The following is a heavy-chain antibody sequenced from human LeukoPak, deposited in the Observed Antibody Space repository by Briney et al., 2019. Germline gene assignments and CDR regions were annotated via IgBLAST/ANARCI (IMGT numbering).Heavy chain of an antibody. Sequence: SETLSLTCAVYGGSFSGYYWSWIRQPPGKGLEWIGEINHSGSTNYNPSLKSRVTISVDTSKNQFSLKLSSVTAADTAVYYCARDRVLRYFGSPWGVWGQGTTVTVSS. D-gene: IGHD3-9*01. CDR3: ARDRVLRYFGSPWGV. J-gene: IGHJ6*02. CDR1: GGSFSGYY. CDR2: INHSGST. V-gene: IGHV4-34*01.